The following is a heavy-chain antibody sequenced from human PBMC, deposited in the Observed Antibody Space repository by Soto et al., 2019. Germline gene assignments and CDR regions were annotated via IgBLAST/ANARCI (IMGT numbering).Heavy chain of an antibody. J-gene: IGHJ5*02. D-gene: IGHD1-7*01. CDR1: GYSFTSYW. CDR3: ARHRTRQARFDP. Sequence: GESLKISCKGSGYSFTSYWISWVRQMPGEGLEWMGRIDPSDSYTNYSPSFQGHVTISADKSISTAYLQWSSLKASDTAMYYCARHRTRQARFDPWGQGTLVTVSS. V-gene: IGHV5-10-1*01. CDR2: IDPSDSYT.